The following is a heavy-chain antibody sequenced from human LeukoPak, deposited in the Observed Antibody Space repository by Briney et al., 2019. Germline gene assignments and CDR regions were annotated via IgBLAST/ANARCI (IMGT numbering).Heavy chain of an antibody. D-gene: IGHD1-26*01. J-gene: IGHJ3*02. Sequence: PGGSLRLSCAASGFIFSSYNMNWVRQAPGKGLEWVSYINSRSSAIYYADSVRGRFTISRDNAKNSLYLQMNSLKAEDTAIYYCAREVGTPQAFDIWGQGTMVTVSS. CDR3: AREVGTPQAFDI. CDR1: GFIFSSYN. V-gene: IGHV3-48*01. CDR2: INSRSSAI.